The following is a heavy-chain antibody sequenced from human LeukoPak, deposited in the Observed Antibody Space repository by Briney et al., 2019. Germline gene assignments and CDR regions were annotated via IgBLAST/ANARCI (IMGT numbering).Heavy chain of an antibody. Sequence: SVKVSCKASGFRFTSSAMQWVRQARGQRLEWIGWIVVGSGNTNYAQKFQERVTITRDMSTSTAYMELSSLRSEDTAVYYCAALFSRGGGNSPIDYWGQGTLVTVSS. CDR3: AALFSRGGGNSPIDY. CDR2: IVVGSGNT. V-gene: IGHV1-58*02. J-gene: IGHJ4*02. D-gene: IGHD4-23*01. CDR1: GFRFTSSA.